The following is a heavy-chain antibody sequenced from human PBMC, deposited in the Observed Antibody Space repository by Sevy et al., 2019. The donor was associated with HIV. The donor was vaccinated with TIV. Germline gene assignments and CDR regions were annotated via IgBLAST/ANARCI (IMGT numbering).Heavy chain of an antibody. D-gene: IGHD2-21*01. Sequence: GGSLRLSCAASGFTFSNYAMYWVRQAPGKGLEWVAVTSYDGNNKYYADSVRGRFTISRDNSKNTLYLQMNSLRAEDTAVYYCARAGILPSNYFDYWGQGTLVTVSS. CDR2: TSYDGNNK. V-gene: IGHV3-30-3*01. CDR1: GFTFSNYA. CDR3: ARAGILPSNYFDY. J-gene: IGHJ4*02.